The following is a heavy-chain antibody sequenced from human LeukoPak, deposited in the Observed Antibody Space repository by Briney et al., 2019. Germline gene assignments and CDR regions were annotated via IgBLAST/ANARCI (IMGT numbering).Heavy chain of an antibody. CDR2: ISSSGSTI. Sequence: GGSLRLSCAASGFTFSSYEMNWVRQAPGKGLEWVSYISSSGSTIYYADSVKGRFTISRDNAKNSLYLQMNSLRAEDTAVYYCARDGYYGSGSYDYWGQGTLVTVSS. D-gene: IGHD3-10*01. V-gene: IGHV3-48*03. J-gene: IGHJ4*02. CDR1: GFTFSSYE. CDR3: ARDGYYGSGSYDY.